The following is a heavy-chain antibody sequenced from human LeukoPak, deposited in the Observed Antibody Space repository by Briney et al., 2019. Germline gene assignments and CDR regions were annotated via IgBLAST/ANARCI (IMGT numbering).Heavy chain of an antibody. CDR2: INPSGGST. D-gene: IGHD3-3*01. J-gene: IGHJ5*02. CDR3: ARRNQYYDFWSGSQRDWFDP. CDR1: GYTFTSYY. V-gene: IGHV1-46*01. Sequence: ASVKVSCKASGYTFTSYYMHWVRQAPGQGLEWMGIINPSGGSTSYAQKFQGRVTMTRDTSTSTVYMELSSLRSEDTAVYYCARRNQYYDFWSGSQRDWFDPWGQGTLVTVSS.